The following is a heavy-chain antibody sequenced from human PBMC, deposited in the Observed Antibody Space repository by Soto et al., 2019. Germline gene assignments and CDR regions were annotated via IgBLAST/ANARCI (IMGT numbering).Heavy chain of an antibody. V-gene: IGHV3-74*01. CDR3: AGPLVTGTRYAFDI. D-gene: IGHD1-20*01. CDR2: INSDGTIT. Sequence: EVQLVESGGGLVQPGGSLRLSCAASGFPFSSYWMHWVRQAPGKGLMWVSRINSDGTITTYADSVKGRFTISRDNANNTVYLQMNSLTADDTAVYYCAGPLVTGTRYAFDIWGQGTMVTVSS. CDR1: GFPFSSYW. J-gene: IGHJ3*02.